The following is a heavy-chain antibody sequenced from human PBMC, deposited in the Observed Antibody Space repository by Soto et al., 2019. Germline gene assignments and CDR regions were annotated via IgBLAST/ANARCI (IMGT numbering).Heavy chain of an antibody. D-gene: IGHD3-3*01. CDR2: IRSKAYGGTT. J-gene: IGHJ4*02. CDR1: GFTFSNAW. V-gene: IGHV3-49*04. Sequence: GGSLRLSCAASGFTFSNAWMSWVRQAPGKGLEWVGFIRSKAYGGTTEYAASVKGRFTISRDDSKSIAYLQMNSLKTEDTAVYYCTREVYDSSGTDYWGQGTLVTVSS. CDR3: TREVYDSSGTDY.